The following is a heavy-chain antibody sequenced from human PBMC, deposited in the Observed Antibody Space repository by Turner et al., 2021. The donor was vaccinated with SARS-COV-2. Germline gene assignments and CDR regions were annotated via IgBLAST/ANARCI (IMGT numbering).Heavy chain of an antibody. D-gene: IGHD2-2*01. Sequence: EVQLVESGGGLIQPGGSLRLSCAASGLTVSSNYMSWVRQAPGKGLEWVSVIYSGGSTYYADSVKGRFTISRDNSKNTLYLQMNSLRAEDTAVYYCARGHVPAASNFYYYYYYGMDVWGQGTTVTVSS. CDR1: GLTVSSNY. CDR3: ARGHVPAASNFYYYYYYGMDV. J-gene: IGHJ6*02. CDR2: IYSGGST. V-gene: IGHV3-53*01.